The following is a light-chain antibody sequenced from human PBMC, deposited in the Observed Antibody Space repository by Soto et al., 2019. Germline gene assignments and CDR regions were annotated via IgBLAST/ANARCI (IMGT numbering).Light chain of an antibody. Sequence: EIVMTQSPATLSVSPGERGTLSCRASQSVSDNLAWYQQKPGQAPRLLIHGASARATDLPDRFYGSASGTEFTLTISSLQSEDSAVYYCQQYNNLPYTFGQGTRLEIK. CDR2: GAS. CDR1: QSVSDN. J-gene: IGKJ2*01. V-gene: IGKV3-15*01. CDR3: QQYNNLPYT.